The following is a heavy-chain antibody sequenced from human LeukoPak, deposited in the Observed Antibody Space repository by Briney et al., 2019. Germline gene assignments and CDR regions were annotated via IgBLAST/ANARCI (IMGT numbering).Heavy chain of an antibody. J-gene: IGHJ6*03. CDR2: VSVYNNKT. CDR3: ARDHSGSYSSYYYYMDV. CDR1: GYTFTSYG. V-gene: IGHV1-18*01. D-gene: IGHD1-26*01. Sequence: ASVKVSCKASGYTFTSYGIIWVRQAPGQGLEWMGCVSVYNNKTNYAQKFQGRLTMSTDTSTSTAYMELRSLRSDETDIYYCARDHSGSYSSYYYYMDVWGRGTTVTVSS.